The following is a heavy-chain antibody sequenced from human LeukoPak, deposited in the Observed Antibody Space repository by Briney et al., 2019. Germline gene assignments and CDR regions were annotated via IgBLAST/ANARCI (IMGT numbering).Heavy chain of an antibody. CDR1: GDSITSGGFY. CDR3: ARRDYAAWFDP. Sequence: SETLPLTCNVSGDSITSGGFYWAWIRQSPGKGLEWIGNVYYSGSTQYNPSLRGRVSISMDMTKNQFSLNLNSASVTDTAIYYCARRDYAAWFDPWGQGTLVTVSS. CDR2: VYYSGST. J-gene: IGHJ5*02. D-gene: IGHD4/OR15-4a*01. V-gene: IGHV4-39*01.